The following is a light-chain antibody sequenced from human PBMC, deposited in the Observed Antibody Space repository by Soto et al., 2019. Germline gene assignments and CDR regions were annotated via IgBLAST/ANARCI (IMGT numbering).Light chain of an antibody. Sequence: QSALTQPASVSGSPGQSITISCTGTSSDVGSYDLVSWYQQHPGNAPKLMIYEVSKRPSGVSDRFSGSKSGNTASLTISGLQADDDADYYCCSYATTTLFGGGTKVTVL. J-gene: IGLJ2*01. V-gene: IGLV2-23*02. CDR1: SSDVGSYDL. CDR3: CSYATTTL. CDR2: EVS.